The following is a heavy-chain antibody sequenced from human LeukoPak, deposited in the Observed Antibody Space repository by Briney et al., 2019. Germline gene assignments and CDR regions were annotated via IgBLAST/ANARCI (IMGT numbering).Heavy chain of an antibody. V-gene: IGHV3-23*01. CDR2: ISGSGGST. CDR1: GFTFSSYA. J-gene: IGHJ4*02. Sequence: GGSLRLSCAASGFTFSSYAMSWVRQAPGKGLEWVSAISGSGGSTYYADSVKGRFTISRDNSKNTLYLQMNSLRAEDTAVYYCAKDRGPVDIVATTPLDYWGQGTLVTVSS. CDR3: AKDRGPVDIVATTPLDY. D-gene: IGHD5-12*01.